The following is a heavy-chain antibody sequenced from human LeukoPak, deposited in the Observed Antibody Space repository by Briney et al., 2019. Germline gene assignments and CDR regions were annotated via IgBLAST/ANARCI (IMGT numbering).Heavy chain of an antibody. V-gene: IGHV3-33*01. D-gene: IGHD3-9*01. J-gene: IGHJ6*02. CDR1: GFTFSSYG. CDR3: AREHPDGAYYDILTGYGSYGMDV. Sequence: QAGGSLRLSCAASGFTFSSYGMHWVRQAPGKGLEWVAVIWYDGSNKYYADSVKGRFTISRDNSKNTLYLQMNSLRAEDTAVYYCAREHPDGAYYDILTGYGSYGMDVWGQGTTVTVSS. CDR2: IWYDGSNK.